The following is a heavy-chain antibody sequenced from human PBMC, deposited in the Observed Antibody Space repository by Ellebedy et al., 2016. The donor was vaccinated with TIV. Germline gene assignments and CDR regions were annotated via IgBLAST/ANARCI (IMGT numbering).Heavy chain of an antibody. CDR3: AREEYCSGDICYGAFDI. J-gene: IGHJ3*02. CDR2: THSGSST. V-gene: IGHV3-53*01. CDR1: GFTVSSNR. D-gene: IGHD2-15*01. Sequence: GESLKISCAASGFTVSSNRMSWVRQAPGKGLEWVSVTHSGSSTYYADSVKGRFTISRDNSKNTLYLQMNSLRAEDTAVYYCAREEYCSGDICYGAFDIWGQGTMVTVSS.